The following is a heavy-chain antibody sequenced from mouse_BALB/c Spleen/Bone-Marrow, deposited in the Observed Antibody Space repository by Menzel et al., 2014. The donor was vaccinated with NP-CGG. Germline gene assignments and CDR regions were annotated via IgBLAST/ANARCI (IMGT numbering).Heavy chain of an antibody. CDR1: GFTFSDIY. V-gene: IGHV7-1*02. CDR3: ARDGGYGRDN. CDR2: SRSKPNDYTT. J-gene: IGHJ2*01. Sequence: EVQRVESGGGLVQPGGSLRLSCATSGFTFSDIYMDWVRQPPGKRLEWIATSRSKPNDYTTEYSASVKGRFIVSRDTSQSILHLQMNALRPEDTAIYYCARDGGYGRDNWGQGTTLTVSS. D-gene: IGHD1-1*02.